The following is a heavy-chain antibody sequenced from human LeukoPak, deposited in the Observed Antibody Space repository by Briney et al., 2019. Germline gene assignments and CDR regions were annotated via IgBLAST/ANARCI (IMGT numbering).Heavy chain of an antibody. J-gene: IGHJ4*02. D-gene: IGHD3-22*01. V-gene: IGHV1-69*05. CDR3: ARRWPHSSGYYLFDY. CDR2: IIPVFGAA. CDR1: GGTFSSHG. Sequence: ASVKVSCKASGGTFSSHGMSWVRQAPGQGLEWVGGIIPVFGAANYAQMFQGRVTITTDESTSTAYMELSSLRSEDTALYYCARRWPHSSGYYLFDYWGQGTLVTVSS.